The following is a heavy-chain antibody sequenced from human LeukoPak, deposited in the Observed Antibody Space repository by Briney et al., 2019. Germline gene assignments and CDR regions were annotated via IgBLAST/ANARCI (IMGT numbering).Heavy chain of an antibody. D-gene: IGHD6-13*01. Sequence: GGSLRLSCAASGFTFSSYWMSWVRQAPGKGLEWVANIKQDGSEKYYVDSVKGRFTISRDNAKNSLYLQINSLRAEDTAVYYFARGSIAAAATGAFYICGQGTIFTVSS. V-gene: IGHV3-7*01. CDR2: IKQDGSEK. J-gene: IGHJ3*02. CDR1: GFTFSSYW. CDR3: ARGSIAAAATGAFYI.